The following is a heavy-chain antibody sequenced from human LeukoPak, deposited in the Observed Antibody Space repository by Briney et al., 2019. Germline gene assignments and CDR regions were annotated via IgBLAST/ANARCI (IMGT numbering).Heavy chain of an antibody. J-gene: IGHJ4*02. D-gene: IGHD3-22*01. Sequence: SQTLSLTCTVSGGSISSGSYYWSWIRQPAGKGLEWIGRIYTSGSTNYNPSLKSRVTISVDTSKNQFSLKLSSVTAADTAVYYCARTERGRGYYLDYWGQGTLVTVSS. CDR1: GGSISSGSYY. CDR3: ARTERGRGYYLDY. CDR2: IYTSGST. V-gene: IGHV4-61*02.